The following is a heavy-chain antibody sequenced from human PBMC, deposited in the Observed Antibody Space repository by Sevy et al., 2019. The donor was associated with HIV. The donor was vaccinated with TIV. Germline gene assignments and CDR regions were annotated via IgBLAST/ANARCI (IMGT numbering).Heavy chain of an antibody. D-gene: IGHD2-15*01. CDR1: GYTFTGYY. V-gene: IGHV1-2*06. J-gene: IGHJ6*02. CDR2: INPNSGGT. CDR3: AREKRSSIAGYYYYGMDV. Sequence: ASVKVSCKASGYTFTGYYMHWVRQAPGQGLEWMGRINPNSGGTNYAQKFQGRVTMTRDTSISTAYMELSRLRSDDTAVYYCAREKRSSIAGYYYYGMDVWGQWTTVTVSS.